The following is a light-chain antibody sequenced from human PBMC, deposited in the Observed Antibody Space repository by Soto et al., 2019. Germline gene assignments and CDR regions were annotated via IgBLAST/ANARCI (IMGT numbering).Light chain of an antibody. Sequence: EIVLTQSPGTLSLSPGERATLSCRASQSVPRNLAWYQQRPGQAPRLLIYDASSRATGIPARFSGSGSGTEFTLTISSLQSEDFAVYYCQQYSNWPPLTFGQGTRLEIK. V-gene: IGKV3-15*01. CDR1: QSVPRN. CDR2: DAS. J-gene: IGKJ5*01. CDR3: QQYSNWPPLT.